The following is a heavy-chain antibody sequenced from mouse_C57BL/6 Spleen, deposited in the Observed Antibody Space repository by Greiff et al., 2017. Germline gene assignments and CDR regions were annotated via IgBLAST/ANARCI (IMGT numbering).Heavy chain of an antibody. D-gene: IGHD2-3*01. J-gene: IGHJ2*01. CDR3: ARHDEDTSYYVDY. Sequence: EVKLMESGGDLVKPGGSLKLSCAASGFTFSSYGMSWVRQTPDKRLEWVATISSGGSYTYYPDSVKGRFTISRDNAKNTLYLQMSSLKSEDTAMYYCARHDEDTSYYVDYWGQGTTLTVSS. CDR1: GFTFSSYG. V-gene: IGHV5-6*01. CDR2: ISSGGSYT.